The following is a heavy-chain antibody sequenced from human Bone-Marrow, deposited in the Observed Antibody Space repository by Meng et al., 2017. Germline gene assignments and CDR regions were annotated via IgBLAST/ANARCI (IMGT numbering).Heavy chain of an antibody. CDR1: GFTFDDYA. J-gene: IGHJ5*02. CDR3: AKDTFPTWELPEA. CDR2: ISWNSGSI. V-gene: IGHV3-9*01. Sequence: SLKISCAASGFTFDDYAMHWVRQAPGKGLEWVSGISWNSGSIGYADSVKGRFTISGDNAKNSLYLQMNSLRAEDTALYYCAKDTFPTWELPEAWGQGTLVTVSS. D-gene: IGHD1-26*01.